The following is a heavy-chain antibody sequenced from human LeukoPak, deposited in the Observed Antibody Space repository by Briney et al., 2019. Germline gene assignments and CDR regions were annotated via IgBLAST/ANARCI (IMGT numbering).Heavy chain of an antibody. CDR2: INPSGGST. J-gene: IGHJ4*02. V-gene: IGHV1-46*01. Sequence: ASVKVSCKASGYTFTNYYMHWVRQAPGQGLEWLGIINPSGGSTVYAQRFKGRVSMTWDTSTSTVYMELSSLTSEDTAVYYCARDGGGAHIVRWFDYWGQGTLVTVSS. D-gene: IGHD2-21*01. CDR3: ARDGGGAHIVRWFDY. CDR1: GYTFTNYY.